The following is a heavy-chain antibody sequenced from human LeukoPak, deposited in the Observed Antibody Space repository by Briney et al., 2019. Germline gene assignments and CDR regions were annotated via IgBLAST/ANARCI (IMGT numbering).Heavy chain of an antibody. D-gene: IGHD6-6*01. CDR1: GFTFRSYG. V-gene: IGHV3-23*01. Sequence: GGPVRLAYAPSGFTFRSYGMTCAPHAPGEGLEWVSALSVSGDSIYYADSVKGRFTISRDNARNTLYLQMNSLRAGDRAVYFHGKSSRRTSLFYWGQRSLVTASS. CDR2: LSVSGDSI. J-gene: IGHJ4*02. CDR3: GKSSRRTSLFY.